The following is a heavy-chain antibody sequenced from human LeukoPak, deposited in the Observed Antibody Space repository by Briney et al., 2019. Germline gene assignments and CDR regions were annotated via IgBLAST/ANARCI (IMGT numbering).Heavy chain of an antibody. Sequence: SETLSLTCTVSGGSISSSSYYWGWIRQPPGKGLEWIGSIYYSGSTYYNPSLKSRVTISVDTSKNQFSLKLSSVTAADTAVYYCARLNRQQSFGYWGQGTLVTVSS. J-gene: IGHJ4*02. CDR2: IYYSGST. V-gene: IGHV4-39*01. CDR3: ARLNRQQSFGY. CDR1: GGSISSSSYY. D-gene: IGHD6-13*01.